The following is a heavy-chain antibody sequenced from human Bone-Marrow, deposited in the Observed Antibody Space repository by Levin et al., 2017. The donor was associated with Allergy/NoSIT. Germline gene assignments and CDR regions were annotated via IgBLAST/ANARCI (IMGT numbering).Heavy chain of an antibody. D-gene: IGHD5-12*01. J-gene: IGHJ4*02. Sequence: LSLTCAASGFTFSTYTMTWVRQAPGKGLEWVSSISSNSFYKYYAASVEGRFTVSRDDAKMSLYLHLSGLRAEDTAVYYCARASSGLDYWGQGTLVTVSS. CDR1: GFTFSTYT. CDR2: ISSNSFYK. CDR3: ARASSGLDY. V-gene: IGHV3-21*01.